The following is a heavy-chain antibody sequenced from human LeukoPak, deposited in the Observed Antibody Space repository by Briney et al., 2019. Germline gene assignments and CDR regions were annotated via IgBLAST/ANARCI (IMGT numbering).Heavy chain of an antibody. CDR3: ARTVRTPPYYFDY. D-gene: IGHD4-17*01. J-gene: IGHJ4*02. CDR2: IYSGGST. V-gene: IGHV3-66*01. CDR1: GFTVSSNY. Sequence: GGSLRLSCAASGFTVSSNYMSWVHQAPGKGLEWVSVIYSGGSTCYADSVKGRFTISRDNSKNTLYLQMNSLRAEDTAVYYCARTVRTPPYYFDYWGQGTLVTVSS.